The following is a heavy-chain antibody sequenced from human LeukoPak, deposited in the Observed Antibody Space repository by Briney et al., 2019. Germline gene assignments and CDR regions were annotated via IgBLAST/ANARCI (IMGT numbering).Heavy chain of an antibody. CDR2: IYDSGST. D-gene: IGHD5-24*01. CDR3: ARHRDGYIHFDY. V-gene: IGHV4-59*08. J-gene: IGHJ4*02. CDR1: GGSISSYY. Sequence: PSETLSLTCTVSGGSISSYYWSWIRQPPGKGLEWIGYIYDSGSTNYNPSLKSRVTMSVDTSKNQFSLKLSSVTAADTAVYYCARHRDGYIHFDYWGQGTLVTVSS.